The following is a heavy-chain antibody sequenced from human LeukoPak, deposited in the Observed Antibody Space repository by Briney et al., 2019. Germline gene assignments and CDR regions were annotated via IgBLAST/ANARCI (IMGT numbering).Heavy chain of an antibody. Sequence: GESLKISCKGSGYSFTSYWIGWVRQMPGKGLEWMGIIYPGDSDTRYSPSFQGQVTISADKSISTAYLQWSSLKASDTAMYYCATRYNYYDSSGYYCFDYWGQGTLVTVSS. CDR3: ATRYNYYDSSGYYCFDY. J-gene: IGHJ4*02. CDR2: IYPGDSDT. D-gene: IGHD3-22*01. V-gene: IGHV5-51*01. CDR1: GYSFTSYW.